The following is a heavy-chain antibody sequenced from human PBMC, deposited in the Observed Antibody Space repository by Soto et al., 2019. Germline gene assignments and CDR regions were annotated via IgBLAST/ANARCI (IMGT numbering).Heavy chain of an antibody. D-gene: IGHD6-13*01. CDR1: GGTFSSYA. Sequence: SVKVSCKASGGTFSSYAISWVRQAPGQGLEWMGGIIPIFGTANYAQKFQGRVTITAGESTSTAYMELSSLRSEDTAVYYCARESIAAAGINRFDPWGQGTLVTVSS. CDR3: ARESIAAAGINRFDP. V-gene: IGHV1-69*13. CDR2: IIPIFGTA. J-gene: IGHJ5*02.